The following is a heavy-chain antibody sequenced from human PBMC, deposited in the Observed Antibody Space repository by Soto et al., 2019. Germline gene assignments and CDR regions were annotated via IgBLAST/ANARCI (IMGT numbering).Heavy chain of an antibody. CDR3: AKATATSGGAFEI. CDR1: GFICSSYD. J-gene: IGHJ3*02. Sequence: VGSLRLSCAVSGFICSSYDMSWVRQAPGKGLEWVSTILVGGSTHYEDSVKGRFTISRDTSKNTVYLQMNSLTAGDTAFYYCAKATATSGGAFEIYGQGTMVTVSS. V-gene: IGHV3-23*01. CDR2: ILVGGST. D-gene: IGHD1-1*01.